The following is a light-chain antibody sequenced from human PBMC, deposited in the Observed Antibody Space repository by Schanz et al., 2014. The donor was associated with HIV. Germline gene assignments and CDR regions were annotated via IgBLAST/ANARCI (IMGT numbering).Light chain of an antibody. J-gene: IGKJ4*01. CDR3: QQCSNSPLT. V-gene: IGKV3-20*01. CDR2: CAS. Sequence: EIVLTQSPGTLSLSPGERATLSCRASQSVSSNYLVWYQQKPGQAPRLLIYCASSRATGIPDRFSGSGSGTDFTLTISRLEPEDFAVYYCQQCSNSPLTFGGGTKVEIK. CDR1: QSVSSNY.